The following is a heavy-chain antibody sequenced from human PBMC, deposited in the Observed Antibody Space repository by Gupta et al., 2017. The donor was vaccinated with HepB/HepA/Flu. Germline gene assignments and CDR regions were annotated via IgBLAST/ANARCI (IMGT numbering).Heavy chain of an antibody. CDR2: IYYSGST. J-gene: IGHJ5*02. V-gene: IGHV4-31*03. CDR3: AREGYCSSTSCSGANNWFDP. D-gene: IGHD2-2*01. CDR1: GGSISSGGYY. Sequence: QVQLQESGPGLVKPSQTLSLTCTVSGGSISSGGYYWSWIRQHPGKGLEWIGYIYYSGSTYYNPSLKSRVTISVDTSKNQFSLKLSSVTAADTAVYYCAREGYCSSTSCSGANNWFDPWGQGTLVTVSS.